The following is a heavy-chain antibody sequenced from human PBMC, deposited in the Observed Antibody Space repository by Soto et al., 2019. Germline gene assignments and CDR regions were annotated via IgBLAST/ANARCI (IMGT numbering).Heavy chain of an antibody. D-gene: IGHD3-10*01. CDR2: ISSDGSQK. CDR3: VKTIARGHWYFDL. Sequence: QVQLVESGGGVVQPGKSLRLSCAASGIAFSGCGMFWVRQTPSKGLEWVAAISSDGSQKYYADSVMGRFTISRDNSKNTLYVQMHGLTTEDTAVYYCVKTIARGHWYFDLWGRGTLVTVSS. CDR1: GIAFSGCG. J-gene: IGHJ2*01. V-gene: IGHV3-30*18.